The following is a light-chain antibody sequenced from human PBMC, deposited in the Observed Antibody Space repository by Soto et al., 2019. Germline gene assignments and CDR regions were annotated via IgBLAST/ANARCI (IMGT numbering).Light chain of an antibody. V-gene: IGKV1-5*01. Sequence: DIQMTQSPSTLSASVGDRVTITCRASQGISFWLAWYQQKPGKAPKLLIYDASSLESGVPSRFSGSRSGTQFTLTINSLQPDDFATYYCQQYNSFPTFGQGTRLEIK. CDR2: DAS. J-gene: IGKJ5*01. CDR3: QQYNSFPT. CDR1: QGISFW.